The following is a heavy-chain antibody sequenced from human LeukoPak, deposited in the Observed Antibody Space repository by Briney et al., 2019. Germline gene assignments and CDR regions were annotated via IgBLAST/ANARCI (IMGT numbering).Heavy chain of an antibody. Sequence: VASVNVSCKASGYTFTGYYIHWVRQAPGQGLEWMGWINPNSGGTNYAQNFQGRVTITRDTSISTAYMDPSSLRSDDTAVYYCARLRFLEPTWYYYMDVWGKGTTVTVSS. J-gene: IGHJ6*03. CDR2: INPNSGGT. CDR1: GYTFTGYY. V-gene: IGHV1-2*02. D-gene: IGHD3-3*01. CDR3: ARLRFLEPTWYYYMDV.